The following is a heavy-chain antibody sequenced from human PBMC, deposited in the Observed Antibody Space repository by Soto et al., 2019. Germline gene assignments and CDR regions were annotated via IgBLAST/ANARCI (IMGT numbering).Heavy chain of an antibody. D-gene: IGHD1-1*01. J-gene: IGHJ6*02. CDR2: IIPICGPA. V-gene: IGHV1-69*13. Sequence: GASVKVSCKSSGGTFSSHSINWVRQAPGQGLEWMGGIIPICGPANFAKNFQGRVTITADESTTTAYMELSSLTSEDTAVYYCATGSFTSTGGRIGYHYNAMDVWGQGTTVTVSS. CDR1: GGTFSSHS. CDR3: ATGSFTSTGGRIGYHYNAMDV.